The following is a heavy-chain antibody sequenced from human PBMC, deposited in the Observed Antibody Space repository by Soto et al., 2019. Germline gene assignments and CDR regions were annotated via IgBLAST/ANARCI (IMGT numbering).Heavy chain of an antibody. CDR2: IYYSGST. CDR1: GGSISSTNYY. J-gene: IGHJ4*02. V-gene: IGHV4-39*01. Sequence: PSETLSLTCTVSGGSISSTNYYWACIRQYPGKGLEWIGSIYYSGSTYYNPSLKSRVTISVDTSKNQFSLNLGSVTAADTAVYYCARHRFKDKIDYWGQGTLVTVS. CDR3: ARHRFKDKIDY. D-gene: IGHD2-15*01.